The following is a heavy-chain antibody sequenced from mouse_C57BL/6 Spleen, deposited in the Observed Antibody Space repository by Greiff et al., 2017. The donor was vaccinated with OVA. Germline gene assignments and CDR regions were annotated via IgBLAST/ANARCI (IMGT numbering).Heavy chain of an antibody. Sequence: QVQLKESGPGILQSSPTLSLTCSFSGFSLSTSGMGVSWIRQPSGKGREWLAYIYWDDDKRYNPSLKSRPTISKATSRNHVFLKITSVDTSDADTCYSARYPGTYFDYWGQGTTLTVSS. CDR1: GFSLSTSGMG. CDR2: IYWDDDK. J-gene: IGHJ2*01. V-gene: IGHV8-12*01. CDR3: ARYPGTYFDY. D-gene: IGHD4-1*01.